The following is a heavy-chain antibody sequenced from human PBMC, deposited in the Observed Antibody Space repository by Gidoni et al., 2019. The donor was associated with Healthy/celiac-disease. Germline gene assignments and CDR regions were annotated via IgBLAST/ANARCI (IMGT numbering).Heavy chain of an antibody. CDR3: ARGVNYYGSGSQIYYYGMDV. D-gene: IGHD3-10*01. CDR2: IIPILGIA. J-gene: IGHJ6*02. V-gene: IGHV1-69*09. CDR1: GGTFSSYA. Sequence: QVQLVQSGAEVKKPGSSVKVSCKASGGTFSSYAISWVRQAPGQGLEWMGRIIPILGIANYAQKFQGRVTITADKSTSTAYMELSSLRSEDTAVYYCARGVNYYGSGSQIYYYGMDVWGQGTTVTVSS.